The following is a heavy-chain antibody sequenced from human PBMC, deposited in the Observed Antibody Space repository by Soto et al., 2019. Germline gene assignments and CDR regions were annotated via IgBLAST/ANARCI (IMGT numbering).Heavy chain of an antibody. D-gene: IGHD4-17*01. J-gene: IGHJ6*02. CDR3: ARVGWDGDYVNYYYGMAV. CDR1: EFTFSDYY. V-gene: IGHV3-11*01. CDR2: ISSSGSFM. Sequence: GGSLRLSCAASEFTFSDYYMSWIRQAPGKGLEWVSYISSSGSFMYYADSVKGRFTISRDNAKNSLYLQMNSLRAEDTAVYYWARVGWDGDYVNYYYGMAVWGQGTRVTVS.